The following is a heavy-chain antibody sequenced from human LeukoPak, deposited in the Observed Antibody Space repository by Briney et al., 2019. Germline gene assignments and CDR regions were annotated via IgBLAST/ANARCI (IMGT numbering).Heavy chain of an antibody. Sequence: PSETLTLTCAVSGGSIRSYYWNWVRQPPGKGPEWIGYMHYSGSTNYNPSLKSRVTISGDTSNNQFSLKLNSVTAADTAVYYCGGGGTNSQFDYWGQGTLVTVSS. CDR3: GGGGTNSQFDY. V-gene: IGHV4-59*01. CDR1: GGSIRSYY. CDR2: MHYSGST. J-gene: IGHJ4*02. D-gene: IGHD1-26*01.